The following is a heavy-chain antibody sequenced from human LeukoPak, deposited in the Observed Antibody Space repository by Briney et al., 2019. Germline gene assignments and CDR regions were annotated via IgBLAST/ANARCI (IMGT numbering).Heavy chain of an antibody. CDR2: IYTSGST. V-gene: IGHV4-4*07. D-gene: IGHD6-13*01. J-gene: IGHJ6*02. CDR3: ARGGIAAASNYYGMDV. Sequence: PSETLSLTCTVSGGSISSYYWSWIRQPAGKGLEWIGRIYTSGSTNYNPSLKSRVTMSVDTSKNQFSLKLSSVTAADTAVYYCARGGIAAASNYYGMDVWGQGTTVTVSS. CDR1: GGSISSYY.